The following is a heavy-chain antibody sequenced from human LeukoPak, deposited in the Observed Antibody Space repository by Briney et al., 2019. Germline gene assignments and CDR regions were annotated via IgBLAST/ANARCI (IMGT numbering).Heavy chain of an antibody. CDR1: GFTFSSYG. CDR3: ANDLKGYCSSTSYYTGIDY. V-gene: IGHV3-30*02. J-gene: IGHJ4*02. CDR2: IRYDGSNK. Sequence: PGGSLRLSCTASGFTFSSYGMHWVRQAPGKGLEWVAFIRYDGSNKYYADSVKGRFTISRDNSKNTLYLQMNSLRAEDTAVYYCANDLKGYCSSTSYYTGIDYWGQGTLVTVSS. D-gene: IGHD2-2*02.